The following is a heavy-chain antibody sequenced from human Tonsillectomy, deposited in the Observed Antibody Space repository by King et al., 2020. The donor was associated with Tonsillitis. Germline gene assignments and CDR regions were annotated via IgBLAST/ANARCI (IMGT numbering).Heavy chain of an antibody. CDR2: IKSKTDGGTT. CDR3: TTFFLYVSSGPWA. V-gene: IGHV3-15*01. J-gene: IGHJ1*01. CDR1: GFTFSNAW. D-gene: IGHD3-22*01. Sequence: VQLVESGGGLVKPGGSLRLSCAASGFTFSNAWMSWVRQAPGKGLEWVGRIKSKTDGGTTDYAAPVKGRFTISRDDSKNTLYLQMNSLKTTDTAVYYCTTFFLYVSSGPWAGGQGTLATGSP.